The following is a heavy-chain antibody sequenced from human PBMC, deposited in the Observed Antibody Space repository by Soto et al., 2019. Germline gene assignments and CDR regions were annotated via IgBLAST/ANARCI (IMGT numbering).Heavy chain of an antibody. Sequence: SETLSLTCTVSGGSITDYSWVWIRQPAGKGLEWIGRIFSSGSTNYNPSLKGRTTMSLDTSKNQFSLKLNSAPATDTAVYFCVRDQGVVVTADTWFDPWDQGILVTVSS. CDR3: VRDQGVVVTADTWFDP. CDR2: IFSSGST. J-gene: IGHJ5*02. D-gene: IGHD2-21*02. CDR1: GGSITDYS. V-gene: IGHV4-4*07.